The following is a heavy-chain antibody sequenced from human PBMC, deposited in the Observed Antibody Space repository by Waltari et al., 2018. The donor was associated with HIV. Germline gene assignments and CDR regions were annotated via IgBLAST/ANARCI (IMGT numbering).Heavy chain of an antibody. CDR1: GGSVSNGSYY. J-gene: IGHJ5*02. V-gene: IGHV4-61*01. CDR2: GYYSAST. D-gene: IGHD3-3*01. Sequence: QVQLQESGPGLVKPSETLSLTCTVSGGSVSNGSYYWSWIRQPPGKRLEWIGYGYYSASTKYTPSLESRVTISIDTSKNQFSLKMNSVTAADTAVFYCARFYPDTIFGANWFDPWGQGTLVTVSS. CDR3: ARFYPDTIFGANWFDP.